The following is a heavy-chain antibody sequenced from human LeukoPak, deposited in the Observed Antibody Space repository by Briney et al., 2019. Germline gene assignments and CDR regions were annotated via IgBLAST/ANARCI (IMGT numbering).Heavy chain of an antibody. CDR1: GVSINTYS. Sequence: TSETLSLTCTVSGVSINTYSWSWVRQPPGKGLEWIGYMSYTGSTSYNPSLRSRVTISVDKSKNQFSLKLTSVTAADTAVYFCATDGYFEVWGRGTLVTVSS. V-gene: IGHV4-59*01. J-gene: IGHJ2*01. CDR3: ATDGYFEV. CDR2: MSYTGST.